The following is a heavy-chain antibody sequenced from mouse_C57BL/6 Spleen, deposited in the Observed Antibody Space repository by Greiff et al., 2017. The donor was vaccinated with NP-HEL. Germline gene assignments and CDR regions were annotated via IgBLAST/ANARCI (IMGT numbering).Heavy chain of an antibody. CDR3: ARRDPYAMDY. CDR1: GFSLSTSGMG. V-gene: IGHV8-12*01. CDR2: IYWDDDK. J-gene: IGHJ4*01. Sequence: QVTLKVCGPGILQSSQTLSLTCSFSGFSLSTSGMGVSWIRQPSGKGLEWLAHIYWDDDKRYNPSLKSRLTISKDTSRNQVFLKITSVDTADTATYYCARRDPYAMDYWGQGTSVTVSS.